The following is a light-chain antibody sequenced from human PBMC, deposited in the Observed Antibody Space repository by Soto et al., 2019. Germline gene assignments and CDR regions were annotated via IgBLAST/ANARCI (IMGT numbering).Light chain of an antibody. CDR3: GTWDSSLSAYV. Sequence: QSALTQPPSASGSPGQSVTISCTGTSSDVGGYNYVSWYQQHPGKAPKLMIYDNNTRPSGIPDRFSGSKSGTSATLGITGLQTGDEADYYCGTWDSSLSAYVFGTGTKLTVL. CDR1: SSDVGGYNY. J-gene: IGLJ1*01. V-gene: IGLV1-51*01. CDR2: DNN.